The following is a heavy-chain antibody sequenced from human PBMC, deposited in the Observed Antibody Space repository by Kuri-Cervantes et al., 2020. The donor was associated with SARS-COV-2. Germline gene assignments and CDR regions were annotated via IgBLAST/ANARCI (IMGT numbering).Heavy chain of an antibody. V-gene: IGHV3-21*01. CDR1: RFTFSDHN. J-gene: IGHJ5*01. CDR2: IGSSNYYK. CDR3: ARETLVVAAGRSIRGGFDS. D-gene: IGHD2-2*01. Sequence: GESLQISCTGSRFTFSDHNMNWVRQAPGKGLEWVASIGSSNYYKHYADSVKGRFTISRDNSKNTLFLQINSLRAEDTAVYYCARETLVVAAGRSIRGGFDSWGQGPLVTVSS.